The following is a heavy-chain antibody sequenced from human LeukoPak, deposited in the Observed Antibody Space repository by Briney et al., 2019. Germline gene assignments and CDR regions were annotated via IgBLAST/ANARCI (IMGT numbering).Heavy chain of an antibody. CDR1: GYTFTGYY. J-gene: IGHJ4*02. CDR3: ATGDYGIFDY. D-gene: IGHD4-17*01. V-gene: IGHV1-8*03. Sequence: ASVKVSCKASGYTFTGYYMHWVRQAPGQGLEWMGWMNPNSGNTGYAQKFQGRVTITRNTSISTAYMELSSLRSEDTAVYYCATGDYGIFDYWGQGTLVTVSS. CDR2: MNPNSGNT.